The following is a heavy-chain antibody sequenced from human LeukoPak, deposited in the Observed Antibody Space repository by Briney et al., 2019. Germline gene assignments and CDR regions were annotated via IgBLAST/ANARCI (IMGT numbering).Heavy chain of an antibody. Sequence: SGGSLRLSCAASGFTFSSYWMSWVRQAPGKGLEWVAVISYDGSNKYYADSVKGRFTISRDNSKNTLYLQMNSLRAEDTAVYYCAREGPYHFDYWGQGTLVTVSS. V-gene: IGHV3-30-3*01. CDR1: GFTFSSYW. CDR2: ISYDGSNK. CDR3: AREGPYHFDY. J-gene: IGHJ4*02.